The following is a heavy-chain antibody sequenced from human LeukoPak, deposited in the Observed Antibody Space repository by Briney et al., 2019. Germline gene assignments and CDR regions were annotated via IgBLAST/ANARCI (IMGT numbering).Heavy chain of an antibody. CDR1: GGSISSYY. V-gene: IGHV4-4*07. J-gene: IGHJ4*02. Sequence: PSETLSLTCTVSGGSISSYYWSWIRQPAGKGLEWIGRIYTSGSTNYNPSLKSRVTMSVDTSKNQFSLKLSSVTAADTAVYYCARRGTSYYYDSSGYSRLFDYWGQGTLVTVSS. D-gene: IGHD3-22*01. CDR3: ARRGTSYYYDSSGYSRLFDY. CDR2: IYTSGST.